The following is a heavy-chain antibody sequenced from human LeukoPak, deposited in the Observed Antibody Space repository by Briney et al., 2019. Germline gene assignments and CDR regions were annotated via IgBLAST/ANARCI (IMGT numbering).Heavy chain of an antibody. Sequence: ASVKVSCKASGYTFTSYYMHWVRQAPGQGLEWMGIINPSGGSTSYAQKFQGRVTMTRDTSTSTVYMELSSLRSEDTAVYYCARARPCSGGDCYYFDYRGQGTLVTASS. D-gene: IGHD2-21*02. CDR2: INPSGGST. CDR3: ARARPCSGGDCYYFDY. CDR1: GYTFTSYY. V-gene: IGHV1-46*01. J-gene: IGHJ4*02.